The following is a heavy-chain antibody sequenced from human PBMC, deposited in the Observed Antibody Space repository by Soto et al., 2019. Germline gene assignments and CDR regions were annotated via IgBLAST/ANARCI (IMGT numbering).Heavy chain of an antibody. Sequence: PETLSLTCAVSGGSISSSTWWCWVRQPPGKGLEGIGAISHSGSTNYNPSHKSRVTISVDKSKNQFSLKLSSVTAAYTAVYYCASVRGGYYYAMDVWGQGTTVTVSS. J-gene: IGHJ6*02. CDR1: GGSISSSTW. D-gene: IGHD3-10*02. CDR2: ISHSGST. CDR3: ASVRGGYYYAMDV. V-gene: IGHV4-4*03.